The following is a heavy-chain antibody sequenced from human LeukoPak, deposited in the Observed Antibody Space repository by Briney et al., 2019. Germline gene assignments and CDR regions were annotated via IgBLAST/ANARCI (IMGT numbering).Heavy chain of an antibody. CDR3: ARDRYARGAFDI. Sequence: GGSLRLSCAASGFTFSSYWMSWVRQAPGKGLEWVANIKQDGSEKYYVDSVKGRFAIPRDNAKNSLYLQMNSLRAEHTAVYYCARDRYARGAFDIWGQGTMVTVSS. V-gene: IGHV3-7*05. D-gene: IGHD3-9*01. CDR2: IKQDGSEK. CDR1: GFTFSSYW. J-gene: IGHJ3*02.